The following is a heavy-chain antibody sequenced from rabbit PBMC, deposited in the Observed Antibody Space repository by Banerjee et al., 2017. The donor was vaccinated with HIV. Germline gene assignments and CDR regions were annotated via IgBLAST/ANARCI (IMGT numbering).Heavy chain of an antibody. CDR3: ARDLAGVIGWNFDL. CDR1: GFDFSSYYM. CDR2: INSNTGNT. V-gene: IGHV1S45*01. J-gene: IGHJ4*01. D-gene: IGHD4-1*01. Sequence: QEQLVESGGGLVQPGGSLTLSCKASGFDFSSYYMSWVRQAPGKGLEWIACINSNTGNTVYATWAKGRFTISRTSSTTVALQMTSLTAADTATYFCARDLAGVIGWNFDLWGQGTLVTVS.